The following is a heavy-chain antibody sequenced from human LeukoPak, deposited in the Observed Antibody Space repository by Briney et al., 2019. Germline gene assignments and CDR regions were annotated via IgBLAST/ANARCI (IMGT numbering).Heavy chain of an antibody. Sequence: NTSDTLSLTCTVSGRSISSSDYYWAWIRQPPGKGLEWIGNIYYTGLTFYTSSLKSRVPISMDTSKNQFSLKLSSVTAADTVVYYCARRLAFDIWGQGRMVSVCS. V-gene: IGHV4-39*07. CDR2: IYYTGLT. J-gene: IGHJ3*02. CDR1: GRSISSSDYY. CDR3: ARRLAFDI.